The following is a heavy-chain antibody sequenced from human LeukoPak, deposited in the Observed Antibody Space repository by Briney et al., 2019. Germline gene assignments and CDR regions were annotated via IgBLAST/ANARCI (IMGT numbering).Heavy chain of an antibody. D-gene: IGHD1-1*01. CDR3: ARGTSGGYYYYYYMDV. CDR2: ISSSSSYI. J-gene: IGHJ6*03. V-gene: IGHV3-21*01. CDR1: GFTFSSYS. Sequence: GGSLRLSCAASGFTFSSYSMNWVRQAPGKGLEWVSSISSSSSYIYYADSVKGRFTISRDNSKNTLYLQMNSLRAEDTAVYYCARGTSGGYYYYYYMDVWGKGTTVTVSS.